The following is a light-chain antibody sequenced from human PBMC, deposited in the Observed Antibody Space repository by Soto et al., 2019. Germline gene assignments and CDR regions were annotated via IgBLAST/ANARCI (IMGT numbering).Light chain of an antibody. Sequence: DIVMTQSPDSLAVSLGERATINCKSSQSVLYNSNKKNALAWYQQKPGQPPKLLIYWASTRESGVPDRFSGSGSGSYFTLTISSLQAEDVAFYDCQQVYTIPQTFGQGTRVEV. J-gene: IGKJ1*01. CDR2: WAS. CDR3: QQVYTIPQT. V-gene: IGKV4-1*01. CDR1: QSVLYNSNKKNA.